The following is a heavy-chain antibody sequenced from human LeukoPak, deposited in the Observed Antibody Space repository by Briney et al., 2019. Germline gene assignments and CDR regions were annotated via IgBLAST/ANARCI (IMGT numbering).Heavy chain of an antibody. V-gene: IGHV4-59*01. J-gene: IGHJ3*02. CDR3: ARDRSSGYQGSLDM. CDR2: IYYSGST. Sequence: SETLSLTCAVSGGSIRSYYWSWIRQPPGKGLEWIGYIYYSGSTNYNPSLKSRVTISVDTSKNQFSLKLNSVTAADTAVYYCARDRSSGYQGSLDMWGQGTMVTVSS. CDR1: GGSIRSYY. D-gene: IGHD3-22*01.